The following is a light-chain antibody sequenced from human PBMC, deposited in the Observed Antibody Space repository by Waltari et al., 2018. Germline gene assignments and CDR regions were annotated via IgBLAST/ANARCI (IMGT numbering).Light chain of an antibody. Sequence: EVMLTQSPGTLSLSPGERATLSCRASQSISTYLAWYQQKPGQAPRLLIYGASSRVTGIPDRFSGSGSETDFTLSISSLEPEDFAVYYCQQYDSSVTFGPGTKVDIK. CDR3: QQYDSSVT. V-gene: IGKV3-20*01. CDR2: GAS. J-gene: IGKJ3*01. CDR1: QSISTY.